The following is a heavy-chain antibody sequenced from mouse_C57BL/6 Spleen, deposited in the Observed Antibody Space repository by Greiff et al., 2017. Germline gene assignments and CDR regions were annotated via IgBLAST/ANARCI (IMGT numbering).Heavy chain of an antibody. D-gene: IGHD3-2*02. J-gene: IGHJ3*01. CDR2: ILPGSGST. Sequence: VQRVESGAELMKPGASVKLSCKVTGYTFTGYWIEWVKQRPGHGLEWIGEILPGSGSTNYNEKLKGKATFTADNSSNTAYMQLSSLTTEDSAIFYCAIRGSSCLFAYWGQGTLVTVSA. CDR3: AIRGSSCLFAY. CDR1: GYTFTGYW. V-gene: IGHV1-9*01.